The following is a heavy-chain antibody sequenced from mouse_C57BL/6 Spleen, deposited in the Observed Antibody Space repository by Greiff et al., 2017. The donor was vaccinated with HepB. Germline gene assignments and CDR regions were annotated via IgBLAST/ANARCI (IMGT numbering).Heavy chain of an antibody. D-gene: IGHD2-4*01. J-gene: IGHJ1*03. CDR2: IDPEDGDT. CDR1: GFNIKDYY. V-gene: IGHV14-1*01. Sequence: VHVKQSGAELVRPGASVKLSCTASGFNIKDYYMHWVKQRPEQGLEWIGRIDPEDGDTEYAPKFQGKATMTADTSSNTAYLQLSSLTSEDTAVYYCTTSPPYDYDEGYFDVWGTGTTVTVSS. CDR3: TTSPPYDYDEGYFDV.